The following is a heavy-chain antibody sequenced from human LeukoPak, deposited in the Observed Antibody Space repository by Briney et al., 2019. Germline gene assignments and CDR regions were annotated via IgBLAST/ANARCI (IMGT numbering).Heavy chain of an antibody. CDR1: GFSFNAYS. CDR3: AREFSGFDY. V-gene: IGHV3-21*01. CDR2: IGSSSIYK. J-gene: IGHJ4*02. Sequence: GGSLRLSCAASGFSFNAYSMNWVRQAPGKGLEWVSFIGSSSIYKYYADSVKGRFTISRDNAKNSLYLQMNSLRAEDTGVYYCAREFSGFDYWGRGTAVTVSS. D-gene: IGHD2/OR15-2a*01.